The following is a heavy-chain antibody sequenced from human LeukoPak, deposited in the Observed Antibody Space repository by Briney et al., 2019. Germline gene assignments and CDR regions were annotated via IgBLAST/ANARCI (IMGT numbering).Heavy chain of an antibody. Sequence: GGSLRLSCAASGFSLSSHWMTWVRQAQGKGLEWVANINQDGSEKYYIDSVKGRFTISRDNAKSSLYLQMNSLRGDDTAVYYCARDGLAVAVNSYYYYYMDVWGKGTTVTVSS. CDR2: INQDGSEK. J-gene: IGHJ6*03. CDR3: ARDGLAVAVNSYYYYYMDV. V-gene: IGHV3-7*01. D-gene: IGHD6-19*01. CDR1: GFSLSSHW.